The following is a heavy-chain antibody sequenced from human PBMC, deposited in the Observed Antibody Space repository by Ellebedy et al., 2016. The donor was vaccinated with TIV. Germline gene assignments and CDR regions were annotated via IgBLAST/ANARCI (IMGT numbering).Heavy chain of an antibody. CDR3: ARRVIAVAGAGWFDP. CDR1: GGSISSSSYY. CDR2: IYYSGST. Sequence: MPSETLSLTCTVSGGSISSSSYYWGWIRQPPGKGLEWIGSIYYSGSTYYNPSLKSRVTISVDTSKNQFSLKLSSVTAADTAVYYCARRVIAVAGAGWFDPWGQGTLVTVSS. D-gene: IGHD6-19*01. V-gene: IGHV4-39*01. J-gene: IGHJ5*02.